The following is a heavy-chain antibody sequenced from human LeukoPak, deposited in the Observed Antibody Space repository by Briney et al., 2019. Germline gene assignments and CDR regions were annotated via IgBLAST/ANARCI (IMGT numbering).Heavy chain of an antibody. D-gene: IGHD3-10*01. Sequence: PGGSLRLSCAASGFTFDDYAMHWVRQAPGKGLGWVSGISWNSGSIGYADSVKGRFTISRDNAKNSLYLQMNSLRAEDTALYYCAKDMGGSGSLDAFDIWGQGTMVTVSS. V-gene: IGHV3-9*01. J-gene: IGHJ3*02. CDR1: GFTFDDYA. CDR3: AKDMGGSGSLDAFDI. CDR2: ISWNSGSI.